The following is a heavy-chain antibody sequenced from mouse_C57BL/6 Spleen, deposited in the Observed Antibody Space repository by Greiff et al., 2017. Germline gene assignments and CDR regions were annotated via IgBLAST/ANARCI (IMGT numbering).Heavy chain of an antibody. CDR2: IDPENGDT. D-gene: IGHD2-4*01. V-gene: IGHV14-4*01. CDR3: TLYDYG. Sequence: VNVKQSGAELVRPGASVKLSCTASGFNIKDDYMHWVKQRPEQGLEWIGWIDPENGDTEYASKFQGKATITADTSSNTAYLQLSSLTSEDTAVYYCTLYDYGWGQGTTLTVSS. CDR1: GFNIKDDY. J-gene: IGHJ2*01.